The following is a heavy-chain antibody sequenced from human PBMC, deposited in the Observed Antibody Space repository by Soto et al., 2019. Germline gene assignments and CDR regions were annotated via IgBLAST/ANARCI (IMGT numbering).Heavy chain of an antibody. V-gene: IGHV4-4*07. J-gene: IGHJ5*02. CDR3: VRDGTKTLRDSFDP. CDR2: IYATGTT. CDR1: GASISGFY. D-gene: IGHD1-1*01. Sequence: NPSETLSLTCTVSGASISGFYWSWIRKSAGKGLEWIGRIYATGTTDCNPSLKSRVMMSVDTSKKQFSLKLRSVTAADTAVYYCVRDGTKTLRDSFDPWGQGMSVTVS.